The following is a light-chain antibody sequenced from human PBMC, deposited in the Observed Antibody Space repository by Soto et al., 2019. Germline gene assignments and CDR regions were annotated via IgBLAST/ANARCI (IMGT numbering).Light chain of an antibody. CDR2: EVT. J-gene: IGLJ2*01. CDR3: SSYTTSSTPVV. CDR1: SSDIGGHNY. V-gene: IGLV2-14*01. Sequence: QSALTQPASVSGSPGQSITISCTGTSSDIGGHNYVSWYQQHPGKAPKLIIYEVTNRPSGVSNRFSGSKSGNTASLTISGLQAEDEADYYCSSYTTSSTPVVFGGGTKVTVL.